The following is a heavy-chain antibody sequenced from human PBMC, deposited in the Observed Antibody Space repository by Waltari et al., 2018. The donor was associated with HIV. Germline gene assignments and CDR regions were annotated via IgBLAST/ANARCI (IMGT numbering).Heavy chain of an antibody. V-gene: IGHV1-2*02. CDR3: ASAGRSGSSGEVCHFDY. D-gene: IGHD3-10*01. CDR2: IKPNSGDT. J-gene: IGHJ4*02. CDR1: GYTFTGYC. Sequence: QVQLVQSGAEVKKPGASVKVSCKASGYTFTGYCIHWVRLAPGQGLEWMGWIKPNSGDTNNAQKFQGRVTMTRETSIRTAYMELSRLRSDDTAVYYCASAGRSGSSGEVCHFDYWGQGTLVTVSS.